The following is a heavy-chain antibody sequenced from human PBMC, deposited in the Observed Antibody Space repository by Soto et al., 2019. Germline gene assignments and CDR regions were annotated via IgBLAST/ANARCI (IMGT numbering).Heavy chain of an antibody. Sequence: QVQFIQSGAEVKRPGASLKVSFRASGYAFNTYVVSWVRQAPGQGLECVGWISTSNGHTNFAQNFQGRVTLTTDTSTSTAYMELRSLTSDDTAVYYCVRDRPSAAPRFDLWGQGTLVTVSS. V-gene: IGHV1-18*01. CDR1: GYAFNTYV. D-gene: IGHD6-25*01. CDR3: VRDRPSAAPRFDL. J-gene: IGHJ4*02. CDR2: ISTSNGHT.